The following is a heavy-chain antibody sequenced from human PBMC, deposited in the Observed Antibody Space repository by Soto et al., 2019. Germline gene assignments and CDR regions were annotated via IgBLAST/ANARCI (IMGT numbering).Heavy chain of an antibody. CDR1: GYTFTSYG. CDR3: ARDSTYSSGWNPDAFDI. D-gene: IGHD6-19*01. V-gene: IGHV1-18*01. CDR2: ISAYNGNT. J-gene: IGHJ3*02. Sequence: ASVKVSCKASGYTFTSYGISWVRQAPGQGLEWMGWISAYNGNTNYAQKLQGRVTMTTDTSTSTAYMELRSLRSDDTAAYYCARDSTYSSGWNPDAFDIWGQGTMVTVSS.